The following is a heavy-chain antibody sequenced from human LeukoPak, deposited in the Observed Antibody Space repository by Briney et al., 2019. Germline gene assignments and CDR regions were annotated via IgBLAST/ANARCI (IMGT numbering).Heavy chain of an antibody. Sequence: SETLSLTCTVSGGSISSYYWSWIRQPPGKGLEWIGEINHSGSTNYNPSLKSRVTISVDTSKNQFSLKLSSVTAADTAVYYCARALVWGSSGFDYWGQGTLVTVSS. CDR2: INHSGST. J-gene: IGHJ4*02. CDR3: ARALVWGSSGFDY. V-gene: IGHV4-34*01. CDR1: GGSISSYY. D-gene: IGHD6-19*01.